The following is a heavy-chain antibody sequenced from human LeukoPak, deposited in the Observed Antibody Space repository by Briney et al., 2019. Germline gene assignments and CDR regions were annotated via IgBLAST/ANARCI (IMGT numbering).Heavy chain of an antibody. CDR3: ARVLDGDAFDI. D-gene: IGHD2-2*03. J-gene: IGHJ3*02. Sequence: SETLSLTCTVSGGSISTYYWTWIRQPPGKGLEWIGSIYHSGSTYYNPSLKSRVTISVDTSKNQFSLKLSSVTAADTAVYYCARVLDGDAFDIWGQGTMVTVSS. CDR2: IYHSGST. CDR1: GGSISTYY. V-gene: IGHV4-38-2*02.